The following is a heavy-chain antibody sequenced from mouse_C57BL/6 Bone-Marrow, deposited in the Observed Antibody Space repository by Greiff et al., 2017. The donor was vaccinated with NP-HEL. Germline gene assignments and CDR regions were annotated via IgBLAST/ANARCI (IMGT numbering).Heavy chain of an antibody. D-gene: IGHD3-3*01. CDR2: LFPGSGST. CDR3: ARRRGVGGSFAY. V-gene: IGHV1-75*01. CDR1: GYTFTDYY. J-gene: IGHJ3*01. Sequence: VKLVESGPELVKPGASVKISCKASGYTFTDYYINWVKQRPGQGLEWIGWLFPGSGSTYYNEKFKGKATLTVDKSSSTAYMLLSSLTSEDSAVYFCARRRGVGGSFAYWGQGTLVTVSA.